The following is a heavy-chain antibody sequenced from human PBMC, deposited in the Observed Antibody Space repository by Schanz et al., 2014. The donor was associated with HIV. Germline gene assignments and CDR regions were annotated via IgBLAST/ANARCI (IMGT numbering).Heavy chain of an antibody. V-gene: IGHV3-30*15. CDR3: AREGGSSGHNGYFDY. J-gene: IGHJ4*02. CDR2: ISHDGSKK. Sequence: QVQLVESGGGVVQPGRSLRLSCAASGFTFSSYGMHWARQAPGKGREGMAVISHDGSKKYYADSVQGRFTISRDNSTNTVYLQMSSLRAEDTAVYYCAREGGSSGHNGYFDYWGQGTLVTVSS. CDR1: GFTFSSYG. D-gene: IGHD6-19*01.